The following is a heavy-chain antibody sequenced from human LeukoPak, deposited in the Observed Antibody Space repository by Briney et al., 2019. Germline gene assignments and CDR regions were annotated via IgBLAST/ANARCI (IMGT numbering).Heavy chain of an antibody. CDR3: ARDSSGYYPYNWFDP. CDR2: IYYSGST. D-gene: IGHD3-22*01. Sequence: SETLSLTCTVSGGSISSYYWSWIRQPPGKGLEWIGYIYYSGSTNYNPSLKSRVTISVDTSKNQFSLKLSSVTAADTAVYYCARDSSGYYPYNWFDPWGQGTLVTVSP. V-gene: IGHV4-59*01. CDR1: GGSISSYY. J-gene: IGHJ5*02.